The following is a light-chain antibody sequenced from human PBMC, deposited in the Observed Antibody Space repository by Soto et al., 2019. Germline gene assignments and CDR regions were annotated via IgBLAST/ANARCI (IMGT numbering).Light chain of an antibody. Sequence: EIVLTQSPGPLSFSPGEIATLSCRASQSVSSSYLAWYQQKPGQAPRLLIYGASSRATGIPDRFSGSGSGTDFTLTISRLEPEDFAVYYCQQYGSSPFGPGTKVDIK. CDR1: QSVSSSY. CDR3: QQYGSSP. V-gene: IGKV3-20*01. CDR2: GAS. J-gene: IGKJ3*01.